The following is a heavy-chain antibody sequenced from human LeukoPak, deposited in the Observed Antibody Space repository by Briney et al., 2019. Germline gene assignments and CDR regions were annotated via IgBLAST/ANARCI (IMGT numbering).Heavy chain of an antibody. CDR3: ARQVYSSSWSYYFEY. D-gene: IGHD6-13*01. Sequence: SETLSLTCTVSGASISSYYWSWIRQPPGRGLEWIGSIHYSGSTSYNSSLKGRVTISIDTSKNQFSLKLSSVTPADTAVYYCARQVYSSSWSYYFEYWGQGFLVTVSS. CDR2: IHYSGST. V-gene: IGHV4-59*01. J-gene: IGHJ4*02. CDR1: GASISSYY.